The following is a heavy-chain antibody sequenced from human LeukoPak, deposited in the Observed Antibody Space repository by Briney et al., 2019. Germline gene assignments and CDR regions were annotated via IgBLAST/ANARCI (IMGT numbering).Heavy chain of an antibody. CDR3: ARQGYWSGYFEFDY. CDR2: IYYSGTT. V-gene: IGHV4-59*08. Sequence: SETLSLTCTVSGGSISNYYWSWIRQPPGRGLEYIGFIYYSGTTNYNPSLKSRVTISVDTSKNQFSLKLSSATAADTAVYYCARQGYWSGYFEFDYWGQGTLVTVSS. CDR1: GGSISNYY. J-gene: IGHJ4*02. D-gene: IGHD3-3*01.